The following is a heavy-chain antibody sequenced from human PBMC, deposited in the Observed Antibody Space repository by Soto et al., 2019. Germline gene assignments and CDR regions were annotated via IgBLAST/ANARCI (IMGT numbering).Heavy chain of an antibody. V-gene: IGHV4-38-2*01. CDR1: GYSISSGYY. Sequence: SETLSLTCAVSGYSISSGYYWGWIRQPPGKGLEWIGSIYHSGSTYYNPSLKSRVTISVDTSKNQFSLKLSSVTAADTAVYYCARSLYGVMVREVITLWGQGTLVTVSS. CDR2: IYHSGST. D-gene: IGHD3-10*01. J-gene: IGHJ4*02. CDR3: ARSLYGVMVREVITL.